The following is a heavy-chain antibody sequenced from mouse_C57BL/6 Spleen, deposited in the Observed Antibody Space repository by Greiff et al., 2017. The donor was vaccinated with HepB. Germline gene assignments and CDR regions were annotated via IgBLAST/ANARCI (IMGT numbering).Heavy chain of an antibody. CDR3: ARERDFDY. CDR1: GYAFSSSW. V-gene: IGHV1-82*01. Sequence: VQLQQSGPELVKPGASVKISCKASGYAFSSSWMNWVKQRPGKGLEWIGRIYPGDGDTNYNGKFKGKATLTADKSSSTAYMQLSSLTSEDSAVYFCARERDFDYWGQGTTLTVSS. J-gene: IGHJ2*01. CDR2: IYPGDGDT.